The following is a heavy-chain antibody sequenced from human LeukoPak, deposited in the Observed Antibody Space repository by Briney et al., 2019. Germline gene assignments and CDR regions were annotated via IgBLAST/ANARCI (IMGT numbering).Heavy chain of an antibody. CDR3: ARVRMDTAMVINPHVDY. V-gene: IGHV4-4*02. CDR1: GASLSSSDW. CDR2: INHSGST. Sequence: SETLSLTCVVSGASLSSSDWWSWVRQSPGKGLEWIGEINHSGSTNYNPSLKSRVTISVDTSKNQFSLKLSSVTAADTAVYYCARVRMDTAMVINPHVDYWGQGTLVTVSS. D-gene: IGHD5-18*01. J-gene: IGHJ4*02.